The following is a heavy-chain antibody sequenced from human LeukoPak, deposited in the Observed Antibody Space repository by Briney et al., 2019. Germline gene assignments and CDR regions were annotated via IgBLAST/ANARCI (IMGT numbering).Heavy chain of an antibody. CDR1: GFTLSGYW. V-gene: IGHV3-7*01. D-gene: IGHD5-18*01. Sequence: GGSLRLSCAAPGFTLSGYWMSWVRQAPGKGLEWVADINQDGSERHYVESVKGRFTISRDNAKNSLFLQMNSLRAEDTAVYYCVRDGGGYKYGNDAFDMWGQRTMVTVSS. CDR2: INQDGSER. CDR3: VRDGGGYKYGNDAFDM. J-gene: IGHJ3*02.